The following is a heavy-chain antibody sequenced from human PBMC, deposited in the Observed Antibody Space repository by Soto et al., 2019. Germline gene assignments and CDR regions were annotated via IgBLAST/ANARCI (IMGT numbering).Heavy chain of an antibody. Sequence: SGNLSLTCTVSGGCRSRKGYFWGWIRQPPGKGLEWIGTIYYSGSTYYNPSLKSRVTISVDTSKNQFSLKLSSVTAAVFAVSYCATSNWFSPCGHGTLVTV. CDR1: GGCRSRKGYF. CDR2: IYYSGST. CDR3: ATSNWFSP. J-gene: IGHJ5*02. V-gene: IGHV4-39*01.